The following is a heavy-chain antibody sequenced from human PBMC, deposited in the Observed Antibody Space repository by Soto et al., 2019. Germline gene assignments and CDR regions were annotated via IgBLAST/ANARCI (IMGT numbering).Heavy chain of an antibody. CDR3: ARYGVTVIITSAHDYYYYVLDV. D-gene: IGHD3-10*01. CDR1: GGTFDTYT. Sequence: QVQLVQSGAEARKPGSSVKVSCKASGGTFDTYTLSWVRQAPGQALEWMGRIIPSLDTTNYARKFQGRLTLAADKATSTAFMELSSLRPDDTAVYYCARYGVTVIITSAHDYYYYVLDVWGKGATVTVSS. CDR2: IIPSLDTT. V-gene: IGHV1-69*08. J-gene: IGHJ6*04.